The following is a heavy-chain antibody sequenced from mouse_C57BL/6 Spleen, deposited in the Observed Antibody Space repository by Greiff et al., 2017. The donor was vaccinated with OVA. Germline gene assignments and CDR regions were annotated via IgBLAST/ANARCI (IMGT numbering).Heavy chain of an antibody. CDR3: ARGWDVEDYWYFDV. V-gene: IGHV1-4*01. Sequence: QVQLQQSGAELARPGASVKMSCKASGYTFTSYTMHWVKQRPGQGLEWIGYINPSSGYTKYNQKFKDKATLTADKSSSTAYMQLSSLTSEYSAVYYCARGWDVEDYWYFDVWGTGTTVTVSS. CDR1: GYTFTSYT. CDR2: INPSSGYT. J-gene: IGHJ1*03. D-gene: IGHD4-1*01.